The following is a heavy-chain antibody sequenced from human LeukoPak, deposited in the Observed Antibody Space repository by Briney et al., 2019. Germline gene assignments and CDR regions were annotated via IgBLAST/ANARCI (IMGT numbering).Heavy chain of an antibody. CDR2: IRYDGSNK. CDR1: GFTFSSYG. D-gene: IGHD3-10*01. Sequence: GGSLRLSRAASGFTFSSYGMHWVRQAPGKGLEWVAFIRYDGSNKYYADSVKGRFTISRDNSKNTLYLQMNSLRAEDTAVYYCAKVGSSGSYPYYYYYMDVWGKGTTVTVSS. CDR3: AKVGSSGSYPYYYYYMDV. J-gene: IGHJ6*03. V-gene: IGHV3-30*02.